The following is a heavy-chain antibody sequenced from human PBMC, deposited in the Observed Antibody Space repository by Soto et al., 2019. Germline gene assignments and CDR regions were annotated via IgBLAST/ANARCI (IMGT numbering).Heavy chain of an antibody. CDR3: ARVWYSSSWYGLLDY. CDR2: IYSGGST. J-gene: IGHJ4*02. V-gene: IGHV3-66*01. CDR1: GFTVSSNY. Sequence: GGSLRLSCAASGFTVSSNYMSWVRQAPGKGLEWVSVIYSGGSTYYADSVKGRFTISRDNSKNTLYLQMNSLRAEDTAVYYCARVWYSSSWYGLLDYWGQGTLVTVSS. D-gene: IGHD6-13*01.